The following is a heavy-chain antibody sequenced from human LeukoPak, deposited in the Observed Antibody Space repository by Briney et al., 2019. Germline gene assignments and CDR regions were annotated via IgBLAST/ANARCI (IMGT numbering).Heavy chain of an antibody. CDR1: GFTFSNYG. CDR2: ISYDGSYQ. CDR3: AREPQPGVLSGPADR. Sequence: PGRSLRLSCAASGFTFSNYGMHWVRQAPGKGLEWVAIISYDGSYQNYGDSVKGRFTISRDNSKNTLYLQMNSLRAADTAVYYCAREPQPGVLSGPADRWGQGTLVTVSS. J-gene: IGHJ5*02. D-gene: IGHD3-10*01. V-gene: IGHV3-30*03.